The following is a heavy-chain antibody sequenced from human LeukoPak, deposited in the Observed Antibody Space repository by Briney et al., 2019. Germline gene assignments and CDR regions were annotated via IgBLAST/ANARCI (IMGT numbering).Heavy chain of an antibody. D-gene: IGHD6-13*01. Sequence: GGSLRLSCAASGFTFDDYGMSWVRQAPGKGLEWVSGINWNGGSTGYADSVKGRFTISRDNAKNSLYLQMNSLRAEDTALYYCVRDSYSSSWYPSGYWGQGTLVTVSS. CDR2: INWNGGST. V-gene: IGHV3-20*04. J-gene: IGHJ4*02. CDR3: VRDSYSSSWYPSGY. CDR1: GFTFDDYG.